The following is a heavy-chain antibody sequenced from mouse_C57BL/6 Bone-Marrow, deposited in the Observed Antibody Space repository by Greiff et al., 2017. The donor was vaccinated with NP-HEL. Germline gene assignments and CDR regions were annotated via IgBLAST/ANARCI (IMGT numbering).Heavy chain of an antibody. CDR3: ARYDGYYLYFDY. CDR1: GYTFTSYW. CDR2: IYPGSGST. Sequence: VQLQQPGAELVKPGASVKMSCKASGYTFTSYWITWVKQRPGQGLEWIGDIYPGSGSTNYNEKFKGKATLTVDTSSSTAYMQLSSLTSEDSAVYYCARYDGYYLYFDYWGQGTTLTVSS. V-gene: IGHV1-55*01. D-gene: IGHD2-3*01. J-gene: IGHJ2*01.